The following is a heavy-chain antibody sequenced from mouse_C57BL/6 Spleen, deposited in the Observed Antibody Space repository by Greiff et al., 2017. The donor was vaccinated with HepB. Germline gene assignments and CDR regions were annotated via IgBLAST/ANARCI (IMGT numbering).Heavy chain of an antibody. Sequence: VQLQQPGAELVKPGASVKLSCKASGYTFTSYWMQWVKQRPGQGLEWIGEIDPSDSYTNYNQKFKGKATLTVDTSSSTAYMQLSSLTSEDSAVYYCAHNYYGSSYWYFDDWGTGTTVTVSA. J-gene: IGHJ1*03. D-gene: IGHD1-1*01. V-gene: IGHV1-50*01. CDR2: IDPSDSYT. CDR3: AHNYYGSSYWYFDD. CDR1: GYTFTSYW.